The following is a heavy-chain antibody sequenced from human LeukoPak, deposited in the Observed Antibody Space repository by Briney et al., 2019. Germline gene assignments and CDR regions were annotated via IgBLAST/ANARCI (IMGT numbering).Heavy chain of an antibody. CDR3: ARESITMVRGASYGMDV. J-gene: IGHJ6*02. D-gene: IGHD3-10*01. Sequence: ASVKVSCKASGYTFTGYYMHWVRQAPGQGLEWMGWINPNSGGTNYAQKFQGWVTMTRDTSISTAYMELSRLRSDDTAVYYCARESITMVRGASYGMDVWGQGTTVTVSS. CDR1: GYTFTGYY. CDR2: INPNSGGT. V-gene: IGHV1-2*04.